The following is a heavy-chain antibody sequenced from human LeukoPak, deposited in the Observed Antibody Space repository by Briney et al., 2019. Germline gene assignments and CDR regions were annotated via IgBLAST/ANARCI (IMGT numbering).Heavy chain of an antibody. D-gene: IGHD2-2*02. J-gene: IGHJ6*03. V-gene: IGHV1-8*03. CDR2: RNPNSGNT. Sequence: ASVKVSCKASGYTFTSYDINWVRQATGQGLEWMGWRNPNSGNTGYAQKFQGRVTITRNTSISTAYMELSSLRSEDTAVYYCARTADIVVVPAAITPDYYYMDVWGKGTTVTVSS. CDR1: GYTFTSYD. CDR3: ARTADIVVVPAAITPDYYYMDV.